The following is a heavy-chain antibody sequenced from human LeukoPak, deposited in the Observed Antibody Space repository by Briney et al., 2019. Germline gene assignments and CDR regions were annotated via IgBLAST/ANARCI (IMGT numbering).Heavy chain of an antibody. Sequence: GGSLRLSCAASGFTFNDYYMSWIRQAPGKGLEWVSYITSSGNTIYYADSVKGRFTISRDNAKNSLYLQMNSLRDEDTAVYCCARGVRGYSRGSRFDYWGQGTLVTVSS. D-gene: IGHD5-18*01. CDR2: ITSSGNTI. CDR1: GFTFNDYY. J-gene: IGHJ4*02. CDR3: ARGVRGYSRGSRFDY. V-gene: IGHV3-11*04.